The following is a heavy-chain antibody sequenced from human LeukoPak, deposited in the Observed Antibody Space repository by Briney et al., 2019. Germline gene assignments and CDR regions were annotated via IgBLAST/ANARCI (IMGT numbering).Heavy chain of an antibody. Sequence: SETLSLTCTVSGGSISSGGYYWSWIRQHPGKGLEWIGYIYYSGSTYYNPSLKSRVTISVDTSKNQFSLKLSSVTAADTAVYYCARRVVTGTTGHDAFDIWGQGTMVTVSS. CDR2: IYYSGST. V-gene: IGHV4-31*03. CDR3: ARRVVTGTTGHDAFDI. CDR1: GGSISSGGYY. J-gene: IGHJ3*02. D-gene: IGHD1-20*01.